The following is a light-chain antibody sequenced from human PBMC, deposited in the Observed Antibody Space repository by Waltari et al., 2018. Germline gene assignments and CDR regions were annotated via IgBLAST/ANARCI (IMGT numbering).Light chain of an antibody. CDR1: QSFGGS. CDR2: DAS. V-gene: IGKV1-5*01. Sequence: DIQMTQSPSTLSASVGDRVTITCRPSQSFGGSLAWFQQKPGKAPKLLIYDASTLEPGVPSRFSGSGSGTEFTLTVSSLQPDDFATYYYQQYNNFPFTFGPGTTV. J-gene: IGKJ3*01. CDR3: QQYNNFPFT.